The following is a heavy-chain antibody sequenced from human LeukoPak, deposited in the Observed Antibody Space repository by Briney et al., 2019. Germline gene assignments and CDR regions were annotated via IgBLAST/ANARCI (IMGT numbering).Heavy chain of an antibody. CDR1: GFTFSSYS. Sequence: KPGGSLRLSCAASGFTFSSYSMNWVRQAPGKGLEWVSSISSSSSYIYYADSVKGRFTISRDNAKNALYLQMNSLRAEDTAVYFCARESDSGGSSAWGQGTLVTVSS. CDR3: ARESDSGGSSA. J-gene: IGHJ5*02. D-gene: IGHD4-23*01. V-gene: IGHV3-21*01. CDR2: ISSSSSYI.